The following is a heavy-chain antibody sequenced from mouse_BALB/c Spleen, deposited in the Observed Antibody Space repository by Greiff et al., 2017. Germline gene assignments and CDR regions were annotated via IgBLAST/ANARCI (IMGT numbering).Heavy chain of an antibody. Sequence: QVQLQQSGAELVRPGASVTLSCKASGYTFTDYEMHWVKQTPVHGLEWIGAIDPETGGTAYNQKFKGKATLTADKSSSTAYMELRSLTSEDSAVYYCTRSDYGYALDYWGQGTTLTVSS. V-gene: IGHV1-15*01. D-gene: IGHD2-2*01. J-gene: IGHJ2*01. CDR1: GYTFTDYE. CDR3: TRSDYGYALDY. CDR2: IDPETGGT.